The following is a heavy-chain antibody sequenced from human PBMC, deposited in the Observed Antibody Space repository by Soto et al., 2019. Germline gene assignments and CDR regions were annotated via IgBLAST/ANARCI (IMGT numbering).Heavy chain of an antibody. CDR2: MNPNSGKT. V-gene: IGHV1-8*01. J-gene: IGHJ5*02. Sequence: ASVKVSCKASGYTFTSYDINWVRQATGQGLEWMGWMNPNSGKTGYAQKFQGRVTMTRDESTSTAYMELSSLRSEDTAVYYCARPQTYYYASSGSWFDHWGQGTMVTVSS. CDR3: ARPQTYYYASSGSWFDH. CDR1: GYTFTSYD. D-gene: IGHD3-22*01.